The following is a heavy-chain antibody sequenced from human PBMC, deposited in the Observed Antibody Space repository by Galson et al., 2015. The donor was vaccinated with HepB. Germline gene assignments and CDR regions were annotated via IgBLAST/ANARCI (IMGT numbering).Heavy chain of an antibody. CDR1: GYSFTSYW. CDR3: AVKSLVGYSSSWFRAFDP. J-gene: IGHJ5*02. D-gene: IGHD6-13*01. V-gene: IGHV5-51*03. Sequence: QSGAEVKKPGESLKISCKGSGYSFTSYWIGWVRQMPGKGLEWMGIIYPGDSDTRYSPSFQGQVTISADKSISTAYLQWSSLKASDTAMYYCAVKSLVGYSSSWFRAFDPWGQGTLVTVSS. CDR2: IYPGDSDT.